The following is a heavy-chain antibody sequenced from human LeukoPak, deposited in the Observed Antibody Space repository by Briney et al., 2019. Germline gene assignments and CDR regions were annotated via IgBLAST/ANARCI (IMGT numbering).Heavy chain of an antibody. Sequence: GGKLRRSSAASGFTFYVYAMHWLPPAQGQGLQWVASISWNGDDIAYADSVKGRFTISRDNAKNFLYLQMNSLRTEDKALYYCAKGSGTYQGPFDSWGQGTLVTVSS. CDR3: AKGSGTYQGPFDS. CDR1: GFTFYVYA. CDR2: ISWNGDDI. D-gene: IGHD1-26*01. J-gene: IGHJ4*02. V-gene: IGHV3-9*01.